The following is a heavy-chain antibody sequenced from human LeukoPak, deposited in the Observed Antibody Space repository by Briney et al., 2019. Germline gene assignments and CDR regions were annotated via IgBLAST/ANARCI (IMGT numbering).Heavy chain of an antibody. D-gene: IGHD4-17*01. CDR2: ISSSGGTI. V-gene: IGHV3-11*01. Sequence: PGGSLRLSCAASGFTFSDYYMSWVRQAPGKGLEWISYISSSGGTIYHADSVVGRFTISRDNARNSLFLQMNSLRVEDTAVYYCARDGPHGDYEDYWGQGTLVTVSS. CDR1: GFTFSDYY. J-gene: IGHJ4*02. CDR3: ARDGPHGDYEDY.